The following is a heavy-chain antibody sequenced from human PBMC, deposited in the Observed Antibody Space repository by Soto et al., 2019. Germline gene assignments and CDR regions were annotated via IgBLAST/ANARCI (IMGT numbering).Heavy chain of an antibody. J-gene: IGHJ4*02. CDR2: IRSKANNYAT. D-gene: IGHD2-21*02. CDR3: AKQIYGGNS. CDR1: GFTFSASA. V-gene: IGHV3-73*01. Sequence: LRLSCATSGFTFSASAMHWVRQVSGNGLEWIARIRSKANNYATTYAPSVKGRFTISRDDSENTVYLQMNSLKTEDTAIYYCAKQIYGGNSWGQGTLLTVSS.